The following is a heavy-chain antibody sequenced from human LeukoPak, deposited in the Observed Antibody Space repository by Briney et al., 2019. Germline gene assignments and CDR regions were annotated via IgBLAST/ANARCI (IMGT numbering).Heavy chain of an antibody. CDR3: ARSGYCSSTSRYAPTYNWFDP. J-gene: IGHJ5*02. CDR1: GYSFTSYW. CDR2: IYPGDSDT. Sequence: GESLKISCKGSGYSFTSYWIGWVRQMPGKGLEWMGIIYPGDSDTRYSPSLQGQVTISADKSISTAYLQWSSLQASDPAMYYCARSGYCSSTSRYAPTYNWFDPWGQGTLVTVSS. V-gene: IGHV5-51*01. D-gene: IGHD2-2*03.